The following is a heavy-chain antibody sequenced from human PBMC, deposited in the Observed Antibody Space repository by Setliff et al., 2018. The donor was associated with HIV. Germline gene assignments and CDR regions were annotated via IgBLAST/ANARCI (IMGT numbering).Heavy chain of an antibody. J-gene: IGHJ6*02. CDR2: ISTYSDET. CDR3: ARDVEHMMDV. V-gene: IGHV1-18*01. CDR1: GYTFTAYG. Sequence: ASVKVSCKPSGYTFTAYGLIWVRQAPGQGLEWMGWISTYSDETSYAQTLQGRVTMTTDTSTSTAYMELRRLTFDDTAVYYCARDVEHMMDVWGQGTTVTVSS.